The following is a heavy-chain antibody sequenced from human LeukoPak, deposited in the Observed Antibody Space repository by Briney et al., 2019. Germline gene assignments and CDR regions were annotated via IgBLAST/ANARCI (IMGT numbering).Heavy chain of an antibody. CDR3: ARGGLYCSSTSCYTDYYYYMDV. V-gene: IGHV4-4*09. Sequence: SETLSLTCTVSGGSISSYYWSWIRQPPGKGLEWIGYIYTSGSTNYNPSLKSRVTISVDTSKNQFSLKLSSVTAADTAVYHCARGGLYCSSTSCYTDYYYYMDVWGKGTTVTVSS. J-gene: IGHJ6*03. CDR2: IYTSGST. D-gene: IGHD2-2*02. CDR1: GGSISSYY.